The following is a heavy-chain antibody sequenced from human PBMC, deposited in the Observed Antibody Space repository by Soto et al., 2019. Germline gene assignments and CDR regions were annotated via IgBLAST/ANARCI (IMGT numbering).Heavy chain of an antibody. CDR3: ARGGYDFWSGYYTGYYYGMDV. D-gene: IGHD3-3*01. J-gene: IGHJ6*02. CDR2: IYTSGST. Sequence: PSETLSLTGTVSGGSISSYYWSWIRQPAGKGLEWIGRIYTSGSTNYNPSLKSRVTMSVDTSKNQFSLKLSSVTAADTAVYYCARGGYDFWSGYYTGYYYGMDVWGQGTTVTAP. V-gene: IGHV4-4*07. CDR1: GGSISSYY.